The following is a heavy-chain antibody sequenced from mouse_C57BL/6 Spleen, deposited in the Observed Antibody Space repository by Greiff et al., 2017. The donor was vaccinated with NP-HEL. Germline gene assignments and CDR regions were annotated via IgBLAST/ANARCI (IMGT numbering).Heavy chain of an antibody. CDR1: GYTFTSYW. CDR2: IHPSDRDT. D-gene: IGHD1-1*01. CDR3: AIRAYYGSSLYYAMDY. Sequence: QVQLQQPGAELVKPGASVKVSCKASGYTFTSYWMHWVKQRPGQGLEWIGRIHPSDRDTNYNQKFKGKATLTVDKSSSTAYMQLSSLTSEDSAVYYCAIRAYYGSSLYYAMDYWGQGTSVTVSS. V-gene: IGHV1-74*01. J-gene: IGHJ4*01.